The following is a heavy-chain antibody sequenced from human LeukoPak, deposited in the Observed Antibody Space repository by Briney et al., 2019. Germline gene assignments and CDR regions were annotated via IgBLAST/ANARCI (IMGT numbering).Heavy chain of an antibody. D-gene: IGHD3-9*01. CDR1: GGTFSSYA. V-gene: IGHV1-69*05. J-gene: IGHJ5*02. CDR2: IIPIFGTA. Sequence: GSSVKVFCKASGGTFSSYAISWVRQAPGQGLEWMGGIIPIFGTANYAQKFQGRVTITTDESTSTAYMELRSLRSDDTAVYYCARDGGVLRYFDWLKTRNWFDPWGQGTLVTVSS. CDR3: ARDGGVLRYFDWLKTRNWFDP.